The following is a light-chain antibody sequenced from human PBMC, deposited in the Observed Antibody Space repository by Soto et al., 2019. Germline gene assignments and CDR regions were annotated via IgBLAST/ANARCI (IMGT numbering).Light chain of an antibody. CDR3: SSYAGSNNWGV. J-gene: IGLJ1*01. V-gene: IGLV2-8*01. Sequence: QSVLTQPPSASGSPGQSVTISCTGTSSDIGGYNFVSWYQQHPGKAPKLIIYEVSKRPSGVPDRFSGSKSGNTASLTVSGLQAEDEADYYCSSYAGSNNWGVFGTGTKVTVL. CDR1: SSDIGGYNF. CDR2: EVS.